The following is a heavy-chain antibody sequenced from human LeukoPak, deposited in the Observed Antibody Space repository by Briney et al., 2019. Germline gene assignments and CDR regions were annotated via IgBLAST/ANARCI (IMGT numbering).Heavy chain of an antibody. D-gene: IGHD6-19*01. CDR3: TTAPGQWLA. Sequence: GGSLRLSCAASGFTFSSYAMSWVRQAPGKGLEWVGRIKSKADGGTAEYAAPVKGRFTISRDDSKNTLYLQMTSLKTEDTAMYYCTTAPGQWLAWGQGTLVTVSS. V-gene: IGHV3-15*01. CDR2: IKSKADGGTA. CDR1: GFTFSSYA. J-gene: IGHJ5*02.